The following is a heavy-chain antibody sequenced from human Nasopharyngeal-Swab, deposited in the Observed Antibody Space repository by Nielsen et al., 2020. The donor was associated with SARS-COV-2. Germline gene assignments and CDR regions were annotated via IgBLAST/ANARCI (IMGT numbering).Heavy chain of an antibody. CDR2: ISSSSSYI. D-gene: IGHD6-13*01. CDR3: ASDRKYSSSWRGGDDAFDI. V-gene: IGHV3-21*01. J-gene: IGHJ3*02. CDR1: GFTFSSYS. Sequence: GESLKISCAASGFTFSSYSMNWVRQAPGKGLEWVSSISSSSSYIYYADSVKGRFTISRDNAKNSLYLQMNSLRAEDTAVYYCASDRKYSSSWRGGDDAFDIWGQGTMVTVSS.